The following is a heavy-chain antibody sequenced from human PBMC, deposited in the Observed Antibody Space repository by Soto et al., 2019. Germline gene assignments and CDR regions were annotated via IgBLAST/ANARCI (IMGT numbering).Heavy chain of an antibody. CDR2: IYYSGST. CDR3: ATEYYGSGSYYNVRSLAFAV. Sequence: PSETLSLTCAVSVYSISSSNWWVWIRHPPGKGLDWIGYIYYSGSTYYNPSLKSRVTMSVDTSKNHFSLKLSSVTAVDTAVYYCATEYYGSGSYYNVRSLAFAVWGQGTMVTLSS. CDR1: VYSISSSNW. J-gene: IGHJ3*01. D-gene: IGHD3-10*01. V-gene: IGHV4-28*01.